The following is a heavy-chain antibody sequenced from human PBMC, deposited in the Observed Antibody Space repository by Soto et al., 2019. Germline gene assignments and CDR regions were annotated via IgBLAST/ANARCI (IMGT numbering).Heavy chain of an antibody. J-gene: IGHJ3*02. CDR1: GYTFTSYA. D-gene: IGHD6-6*01. CDR2: INAGNGKT. Sequence: QVQLVQSGAEVKKPGASVKGSCKASGYTFTSYAMHWVRQAPGQRLEWMGWINAGNGKTKYSQKFQGRVTITRDTAASTAYMELSSLRSEDTAVYYCASDLEYSSSFAFDIWGQGTMVTVSS. CDR3: ASDLEYSSSFAFDI. V-gene: IGHV1-3*01.